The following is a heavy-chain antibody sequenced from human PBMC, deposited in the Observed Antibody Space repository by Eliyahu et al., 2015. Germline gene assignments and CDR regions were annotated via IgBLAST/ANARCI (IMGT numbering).Heavy chain of an antibody. CDR2: IXYDGSNK. CDR1: XFTXXCXX. J-gene: IGHJ4*02. V-gene: IGHV3-30*18. CDR3: AKDASHPLYCSGGSCYQGPFDY. Sequence: QVQLVESGGGVVQPGXSLRLSCXASXFTXXCXXLPXVRQAPGKGLEWVAVIXYDGSNKYYADSVKGRFTISRDNSKNTLYLQMNSLRAEDTAVYYCAKDASHPLYCSGGSCYQGPFDYWGQGTLVTVSS. D-gene: IGHD2-15*01.